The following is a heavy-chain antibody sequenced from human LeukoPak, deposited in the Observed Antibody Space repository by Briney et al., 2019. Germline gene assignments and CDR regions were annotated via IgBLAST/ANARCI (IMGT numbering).Heavy chain of an antibody. V-gene: IGHV3-21*01. CDR1: GFTFSSYS. CDR2: ISSSSSYI. J-gene: IGHJ6*02. D-gene: IGHD3-3*01. Sequence: PGRSLRLSCAASGFTFSSYSMNWVRQAPGKGLEWVSSISSSSSYIYYADSVKGRFTISRDNAKNSLYLQMNSLRAEDTAVYYCARGQVWSGYTNNYYYYYGMDVWGQGTTVTVSS. CDR3: ARGQVWSGYTNNYYYYYGMDV.